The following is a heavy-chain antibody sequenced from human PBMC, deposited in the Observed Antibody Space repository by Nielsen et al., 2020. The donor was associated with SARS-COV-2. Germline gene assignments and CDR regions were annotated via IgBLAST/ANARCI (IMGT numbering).Heavy chain of an antibody. Sequence: GGSLRLSCAASGFTFDDYAMHWVRQAPGKALEWVSGISWNSGSIGYADSVKGRFTISRDNARNTLFLQMISLTAEDTAVYYCARGSGYYYDTSTYLDYWAQGTLVTVSS. J-gene: IGHJ4*02. V-gene: IGHV3-9*01. CDR1: GFTFDDYA. D-gene: IGHD3-22*01. CDR2: ISWNSGSI. CDR3: ARGSGYYYDTSTYLDY.